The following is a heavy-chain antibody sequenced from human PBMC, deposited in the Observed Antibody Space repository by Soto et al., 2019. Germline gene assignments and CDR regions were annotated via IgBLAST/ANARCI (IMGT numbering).Heavy chain of an antibody. Sequence: GASVKVSCKASGYTFISYALHWVRQAPGQRLEWMGRINASNGNAKYAQKFQDRVTILRDKSASTAYMELCSLRSEDTAVYYCARDRPDSWDILGHSDAFDIWGQGTMVTVSS. CDR1: GYTFISYA. CDR3: ARDRPDSWDILGHSDAFDI. V-gene: IGHV1-3*01. D-gene: IGHD2-15*01. J-gene: IGHJ3*02. CDR2: INASNGNA.